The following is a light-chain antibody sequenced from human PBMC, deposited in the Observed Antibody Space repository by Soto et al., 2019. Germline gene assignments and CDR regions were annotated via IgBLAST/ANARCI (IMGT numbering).Light chain of an antibody. J-gene: IGLJ3*02. CDR1: SSDVGGYNY. Sequence: QSVLTQPASVSGSPGQSITISCTGTSSDVGGYNYVSWYQQHPGKAPKLIIYEVSNRPSGVSNRFSGSKSGNTASLTISGLQAEEEADYYCNSYTSSSARVFGGGTKLTVL. V-gene: IGLV2-14*01. CDR3: NSYTSSSARV. CDR2: EVS.